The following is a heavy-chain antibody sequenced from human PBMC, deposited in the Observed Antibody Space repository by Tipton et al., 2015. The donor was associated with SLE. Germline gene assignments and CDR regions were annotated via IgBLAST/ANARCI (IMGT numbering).Heavy chain of an antibody. Sequence: LSLTCTVSGGSISPYYWSWIRQPPGKGLEWIGYIYYIGSTNYNPSLKSRVTISVDTSKNQFSLKLSSVTAADTAVYYCARHNSLENYAMDVWGQGTTVTVSS. CDR3: ARHNSLENYAMDV. CDR2: IYYIGST. CDR1: GGSISPYY. D-gene: IGHD1-1*01. V-gene: IGHV4-59*01. J-gene: IGHJ6*02.